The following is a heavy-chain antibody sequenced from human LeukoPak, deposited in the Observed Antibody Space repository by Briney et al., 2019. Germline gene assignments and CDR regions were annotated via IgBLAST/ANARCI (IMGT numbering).Heavy chain of an antibody. Sequence: GGSLRLSCAASGFTFTSYAMSWVRQAPGKGLERVSRTSGSGDITYYADSVKGRFTISRTNSKNTLYLQMNSLRAEDTAVYYCARYRSGGGGYYSGLDHWGQGTLVAVSS. V-gene: IGHV3-23*01. CDR3: ARYRSGGGGYYSGLDH. J-gene: IGHJ4*02. D-gene: IGHD2-15*01. CDR1: GFTFTSYA. CDR2: TSGSGDIT.